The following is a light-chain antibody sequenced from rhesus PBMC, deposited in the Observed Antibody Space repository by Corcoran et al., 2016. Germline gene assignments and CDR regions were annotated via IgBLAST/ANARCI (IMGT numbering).Light chain of an antibody. J-gene: IGKJ1*01. CDR1: QSLLASEDGNPY. CDR3: MQALEFPWT. CDR2: EVS. V-gene: IGKV2-104*02. Sequence: DIVMTQTPLSLPVTPGEPASISCRSSQSLLASEDGNPYLDWYLQKPGQSPQLLIYEVSNRASGFPDRCRGSGSDTDFTVKISRVEAEDVGVYYCMQALEFPWTFGQGTKVEIK.